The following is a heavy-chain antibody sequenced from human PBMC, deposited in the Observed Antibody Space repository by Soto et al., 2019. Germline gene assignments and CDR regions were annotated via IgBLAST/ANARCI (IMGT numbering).Heavy chain of an antibody. J-gene: IGHJ4*02. D-gene: IGHD3-9*01. CDR3: ATRWREVTGYDILPGYDY. CDR2: ISGSGGST. Sequence: GGSLRLSCAASGFTFSSYAMSWVRQAPGKGLEWVSAISGSGGSTYYADSVKGRFTISRDNSKNTLYLQMNSLRAEDTAVYYCATRWREVTGYDILPGYDYSGQATLVTVPS. CDR1: GFTFSSYA. V-gene: IGHV3-23*01.